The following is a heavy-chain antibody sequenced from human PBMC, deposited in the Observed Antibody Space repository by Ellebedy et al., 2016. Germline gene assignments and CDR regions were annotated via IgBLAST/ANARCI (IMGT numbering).Heavy chain of an antibody. J-gene: IGHJ5*02. V-gene: IGHV3-11*05. CDR1: GFTISGLY. D-gene: IGHD3-16*01. CDR3: TREFYANPDL. Sequence: GGSLRLSXAASGFTISGLYMSWIRQAPGKGLEWVAFISGNGHFRDHRDSVKGRFTISRDNGNNLVFLDMTSLSAEDTGTYYCTREFYANPDLWGQGALVTVSS. CDR2: ISGNGHFR.